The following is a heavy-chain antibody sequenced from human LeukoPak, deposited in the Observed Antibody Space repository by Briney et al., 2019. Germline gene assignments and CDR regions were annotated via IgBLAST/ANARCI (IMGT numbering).Heavy chain of an antibody. V-gene: IGHV3-23*01. CDR2: ISGSGGST. D-gene: IGHD4-17*01. J-gene: IGHJ4*02. Sequence: GGSLRLSCAASGFTFSSYGMNWVRQAPGKGLEWVSGISGSGGSTYYADSVKGRFTISRDNSKNTLYLQMNSLRAEDTAVYYCVRDGDNLGRDFDYWGQGTLVTVSS. CDR3: VRDGDNLGRDFDY. CDR1: GFTFSSYG.